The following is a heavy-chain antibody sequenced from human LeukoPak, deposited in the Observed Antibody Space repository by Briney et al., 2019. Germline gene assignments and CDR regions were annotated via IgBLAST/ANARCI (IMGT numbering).Heavy chain of an antibody. CDR3: ARGGDMATVPHLYYFEY. J-gene: IGHJ4*02. D-gene: IGHD5-24*01. CDR2: INPSGGST. CDR1: GYTFTSYY. V-gene: IGHV1-46*01. Sequence: ASAKVSCKASGYTFTSYYLHWVRQAPGQGLEWMGIINPSGGSTTYAQNFQGRVTMTRDTSTSTVYMELSSLRSEDTAVYYCARGGDMATVPHLYYFEYWGQGTLVTVSS.